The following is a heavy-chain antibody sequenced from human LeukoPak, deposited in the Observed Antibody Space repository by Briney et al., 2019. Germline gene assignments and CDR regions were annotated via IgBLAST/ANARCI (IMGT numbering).Heavy chain of an antibody. CDR3: ARERVAATNGFDY. D-gene: IGHD2-15*01. CDR2: IYTSGST. CDR1: GGSISSGGYY. Sequence: PSQTLSLTCTVSGGSISSGGYYWSWIRQPAGKGLEWIGRIYTSGSTNYNPSLKSRVTISVDTSKNQFSLKLSSVTAADTAVYYCARERVAATNGFDYWGQGTLVTVSS. V-gene: IGHV4-61*02. J-gene: IGHJ4*02.